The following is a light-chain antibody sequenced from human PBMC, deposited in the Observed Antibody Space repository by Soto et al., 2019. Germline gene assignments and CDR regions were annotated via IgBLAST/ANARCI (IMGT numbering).Light chain of an antibody. CDR2: GNS. V-gene: IGLV1-40*01. Sequence: QSVLTQPPSVSGAPGQRVTISCTGSSSNIGAGYDVHWCQQLPGTAPKLLIYGNSNRPSGVPDRFSGSKSGTSASLAITGLQAEDEADYCCQSYDSSLSGSVFGGGTKLTVL. J-gene: IGLJ2*01. CDR1: SSNIGAGYD. CDR3: QSYDSSLSGSV.